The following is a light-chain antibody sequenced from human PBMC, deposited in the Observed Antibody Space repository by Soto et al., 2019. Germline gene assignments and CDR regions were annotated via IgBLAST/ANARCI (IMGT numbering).Light chain of an antibody. CDR3: QSYDSSLSGYV. Sequence: QSVLTQPPSVSGAPGQRVTISCTGSSSNIGAGYDVHWYQQLPGTAPKLLIYGNSNRPSGVPDRFSDSKSGTSASLAITGLQAEDEADYYCQSYDSSLSGYVFGTGTKATVL. V-gene: IGLV1-40*01. J-gene: IGLJ1*01. CDR1: SSNIGAGYD. CDR2: GNS.